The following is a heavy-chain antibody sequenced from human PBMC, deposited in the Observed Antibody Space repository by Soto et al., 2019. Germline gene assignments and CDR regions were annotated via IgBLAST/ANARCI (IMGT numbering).Heavy chain of an antibody. J-gene: IGHJ6*02. Sequence: SETLSLTCTVSGGSMTSYYWSWIRQPPGKGLEWIGYVDHSGNTNYNPSLKSRVTISVDTSKNQFSLKLRSVTAADTALYYCARDGPKSSTSYYYGMDVWGQGTTVTVSS. V-gene: IGHV4-59*01. CDR1: GGSMTSYY. CDR2: VDHSGNT. D-gene: IGHD6-6*01. CDR3: ARDGPKSSTSYYYGMDV.